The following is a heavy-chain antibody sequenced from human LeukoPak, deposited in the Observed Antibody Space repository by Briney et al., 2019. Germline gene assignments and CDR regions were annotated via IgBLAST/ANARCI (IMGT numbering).Heavy chain of an antibody. CDR2: ISSGGGTI. Sequence: GGSLRLSCVVSGFTFSIYEMNWVRQAPGKGLEWVSYISSGGGTIYYADSVKGRFTISRDNAKNSLYLQMNSLRAEDTAVYYCARIRADSSGCYYKYFDFWGQGTLVTVSS. J-gene: IGHJ4*02. CDR1: GFTFSIYE. V-gene: IGHV3-48*03. CDR3: ARIRADSSGCYYKYFDF. D-gene: IGHD3-22*01.